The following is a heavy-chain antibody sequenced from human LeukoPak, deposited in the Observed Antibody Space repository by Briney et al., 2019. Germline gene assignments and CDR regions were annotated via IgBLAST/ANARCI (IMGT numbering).Heavy chain of an antibody. J-gene: IGHJ4*02. CDR2: IYSGGST. Sequence: GGSLRLSCAASGFTVSSNYMSWVRQAPGKGLEWVSVIYSGGSTYYADSVKGRFTISRHNSKNTLYLQMNSLGAEDTAVYYCARAGSEYSSGWDLDYWGQGTLVTVSS. CDR1: GFTVSSNY. CDR3: ARAGSEYSSGWDLDY. V-gene: IGHV3-53*04. D-gene: IGHD6-19*01.